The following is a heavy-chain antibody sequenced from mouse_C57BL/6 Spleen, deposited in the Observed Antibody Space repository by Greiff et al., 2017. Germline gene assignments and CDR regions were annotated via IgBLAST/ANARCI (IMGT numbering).Heavy chain of an antibody. D-gene: IGHD1-1*01. CDR3: ARAGSSYVGYYFDY. Sequence: EVQLQQSGPELVKPGASVKIPCKASGYTFTDYNMDWVKQSHGKSLEWIGDINPNNGGTIYNQKFKGKATLTVDKSSSTAYMELRSLTSEDTAVYYCARAGSSYVGYYFDYWGQGTTLTVSS. CDR2: INPNNGGT. CDR1: GYTFTDYN. V-gene: IGHV1-18*01. J-gene: IGHJ2*01.